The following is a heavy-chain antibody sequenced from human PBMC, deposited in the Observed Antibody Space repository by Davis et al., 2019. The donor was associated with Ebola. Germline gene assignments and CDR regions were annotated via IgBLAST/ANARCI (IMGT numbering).Heavy chain of an antibody. CDR3: ARDHSSSWYDNYYYYGMDV. CDR1: GFTFSSYG. D-gene: IGHD6-13*01. V-gene: IGHV3-33*01. J-gene: IGHJ6*02. Sequence: LSLTCAASGFTFSSYGMHWVRQAPGKGLEWVAVIWYDGSNKYYADSVKGRFTISRDNSKNTLYLQMNSLRAEDTAVYYCARDHSSSWYDNYYYYGMDVWGQGTTVTVSS. CDR2: IWYDGSNK.